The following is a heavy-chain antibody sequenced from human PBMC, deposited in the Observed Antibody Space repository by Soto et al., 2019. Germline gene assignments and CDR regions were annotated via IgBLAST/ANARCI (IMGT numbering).Heavy chain of an antibody. J-gene: IGHJ6*02. CDR1: GGTFSSYA. Sequence: SVKVSCKASGGTFSSYAISWVRQAPGQGLEWMGGIIPIFGTANYAQKFQGRVTITADESTSTAYMELSSLRSEDTAVYYCARDRYYYDSTGSEYGMYVWGQGTTVTVSS. V-gene: IGHV1-69*13. CDR3: ARDRYYYDSTGSEYGMYV. D-gene: IGHD3-22*01. CDR2: IIPIFGTA.